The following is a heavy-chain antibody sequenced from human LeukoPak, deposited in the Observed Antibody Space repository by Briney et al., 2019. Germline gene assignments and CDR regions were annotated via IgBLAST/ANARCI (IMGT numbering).Heavy chain of an antibody. J-gene: IGHJ4*02. Sequence: PGGSLRLSCAASGFTFSSYWMSWVRQAPGKGLEWVANIKQDGSEKYYVDSVKGRFTISRDNAKNSLYLQMNSLRAEDTAVYYCERHRGDRMATFPFDYWGQGTLVTVSS. V-gene: IGHV3-7*01. CDR3: ERHRGDRMATFPFDY. CDR1: GFTFSSYW. CDR2: IKQDGSEK. D-gene: IGHD5-24*01.